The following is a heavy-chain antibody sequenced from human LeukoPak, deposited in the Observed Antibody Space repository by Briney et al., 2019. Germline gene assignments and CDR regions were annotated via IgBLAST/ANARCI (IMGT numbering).Heavy chain of an antibody. CDR3: ARDSGALLAPFFVY. CDR2: IYTSGST. V-gene: IGHV4-4*07. J-gene: IGHJ4*02. Sequence: AETQSLTCTVSGGSISSYYWSWIRRPAGKGLEWIGRIYTSGSTNYNPSLKSRVTMSVHTSKNQFSLKLSTVPAADTAVYYCARDSGALLAPFFVYWGQGTLVTVSS. D-gene: IGHD3-10*01. CDR1: GGSISSYY.